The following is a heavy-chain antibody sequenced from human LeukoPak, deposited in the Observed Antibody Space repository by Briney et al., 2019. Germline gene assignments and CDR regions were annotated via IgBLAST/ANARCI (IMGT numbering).Heavy chain of an antibody. J-gene: IGHJ4*02. Sequence: PGGSLRLSCAGSGFTFSSYGMHWVRQAPGKGLERVAVIWYDGSKTYYADSVKGRFTISRDNSKNTLYLQMNSLRAGDTAVYYCARFNCGGDCYGFDYWGQGTLVTVSS. CDR2: IWYDGSKT. D-gene: IGHD2-21*02. V-gene: IGHV3-33*08. CDR3: ARFNCGGDCYGFDY. CDR1: GFTFSSYG.